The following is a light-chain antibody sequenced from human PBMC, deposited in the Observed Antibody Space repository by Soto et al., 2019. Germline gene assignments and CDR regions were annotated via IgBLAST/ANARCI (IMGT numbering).Light chain of an antibody. CDR2: EVS. J-gene: IGLJ3*02. Sequence: QSALTQPPSASVSPGQSVTISCTGTSSDVGGYNYVSWYQQHPGKAPKLMIYEVSKRPSGVPDRFPGSKSGNTASLTVSGLQAEDEADYYCSSYAGSNLWVFGGGTKVTVL. V-gene: IGLV2-8*01. CDR3: SSYAGSNLWV. CDR1: SSDVGGYNY.